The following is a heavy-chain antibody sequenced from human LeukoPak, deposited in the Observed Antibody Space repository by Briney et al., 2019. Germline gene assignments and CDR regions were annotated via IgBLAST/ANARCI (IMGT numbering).Heavy chain of an antibody. J-gene: IGHJ4*02. CDR3: AKEGPKYYFDY. V-gene: IGHV3-30*18. CDR1: GFTFSNYG. CDR2: VANDGNND. Sequence: GGSLRLSCAASGFTFSNYGMHWVRQAPGKGLEWVAIVANDGNNDYYGDSVKGRFTVSRDNSKNTLYLQMNGLRSEDTAVYYCAKEGPKYYFDYWGQGTLVTVSS.